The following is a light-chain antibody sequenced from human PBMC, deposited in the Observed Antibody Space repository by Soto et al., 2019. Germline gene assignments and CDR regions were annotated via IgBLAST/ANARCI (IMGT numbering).Light chain of an antibody. CDR3: QQYDNLPIT. CDR1: QDISNY. J-gene: IGKJ5*01. Sequence: IQMTQSPSSLSAPLGDRVPITCQASQDISNYLNWYQQKPGKAPKLLIYDASNLETGVPSRFSGSGSGTDFTFTISSLQPEDIATYYCQQYDNLPITFGQGTRLEI. V-gene: IGKV1-33*01. CDR2: DAS.